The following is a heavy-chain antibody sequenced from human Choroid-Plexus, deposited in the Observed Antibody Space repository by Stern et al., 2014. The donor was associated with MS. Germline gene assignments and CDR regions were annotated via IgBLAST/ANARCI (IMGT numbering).Heavy chain of an antibody. CDR2: VSYDGSNK. J-gene: IGHJ5*02. CDR1: GFTFGSCA. CDR3: AKDRQYLTYFFDH. Sequence: VHLVESGGGVVQPGRPLRLSCVASGFTFGSCAMHWVRQAPGKGLEWVAGVSYDGSNKYYADSVKSRFTISRDNSQNTLYMQMSRLRPEDTAVYYCAKDRQYLTYFFDHWGQGSLVTVSS. D-gene: IGHD2/OR15-2a*01. V-gene: IGHV3-30*18.